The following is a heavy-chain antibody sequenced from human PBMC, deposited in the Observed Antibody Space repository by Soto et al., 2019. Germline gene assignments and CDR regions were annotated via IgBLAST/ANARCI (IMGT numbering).Heavy chain of an antibody. CDR1: GGSISSYY. V-gene: IGHV4-59*08. J-gene: IGHJ6*04. CDR2: VHHSWGS. Sequence: QVQLQESGPGLVKPWETLSLSCTVSGGSISSYYWSWMRQPPGKGMEWIGYVHHSWGSTYNPSLQSRVAISLDTSKSEFSLKLTSVTATSTAVYYCARQGFWALHGLVDVCGEGTTVTVCS. CDR3: ARQGFWALHGLVDV. D-gene: IGHD3-10*01.